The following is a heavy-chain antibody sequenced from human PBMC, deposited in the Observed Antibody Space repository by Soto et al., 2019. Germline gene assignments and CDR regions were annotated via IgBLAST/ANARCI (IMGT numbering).Heavy chain of an antibody. Sequence: QVQLQESGPGLVKPSETLSLTCTVSAGSISGYYWGWVRQPPGGGLEWIAYISYSVGASYNPSLKSRVTISLATSKNQMALRLMSVTAASAAVSYCVGSLESRATEAFGYGCQGTLVSVAS. V-gene: IGHV4-59*01. J-gene: IGHJ4*02. CDR2: ISYSVGA. D-gene: IGHD5-12*01. CDR3: VGSLESRATEAFGY. CDR1: AGSISGYY.